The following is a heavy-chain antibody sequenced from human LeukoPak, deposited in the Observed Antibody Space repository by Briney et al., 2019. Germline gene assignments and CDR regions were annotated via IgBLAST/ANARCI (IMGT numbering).Heavy chain of an antibody. D-gene: IGHD1-26*01. J-gene: IGHJ4*02. V-gene: IGHV4-59*08. CDR3: ARQSFAPFQVGPETPIES. CDR2: IYYSGSS. Sequence: NSSETLSLTCNVSGGSISGYHWSWIRQPPGKGLEWLGYIYYSGSSNYNPSLKSRVTMSADTSKSQFSLKLTSVTAADTAVYYCARQSFAPFQVGPETPIESWGQGTLVTVSS. CDR1: GGSISGYH.